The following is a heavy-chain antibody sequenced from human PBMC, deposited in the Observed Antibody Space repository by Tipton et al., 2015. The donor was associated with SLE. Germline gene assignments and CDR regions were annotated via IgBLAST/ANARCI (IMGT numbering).Heavy chain of an antibody. V-gene: IGHV3-30*02. CDR3: ARGGYCSSTSCYRGWFDY. CDR2: IRYDGSNK. Sequence: GSLRLSCAASGFTFSSYGMHWVRQAPGKGLEWVAFIRYDGSNKYYADSVKGRFTISRDNSKNTLYLQMNSLRAEDTAVYYCARGGYCSSTSCYRGWFDYWGQGTLVTVSS. CDR1: GFTFSSYG. J-gene: IGHJ4*02. D-gene: IGHD2-2*01.